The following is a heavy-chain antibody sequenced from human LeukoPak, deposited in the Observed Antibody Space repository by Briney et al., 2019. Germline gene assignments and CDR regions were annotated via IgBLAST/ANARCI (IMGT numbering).Heavy chain of an antibody. Sequence: GGSLRLSCAASGFTFSGSAMHWVRQASGKGLEWVGRIRSKANSYATAYAASVKGRFTISRDDSKNTAYLQMNSLKTEDTAMYYCTTTPHYYDHNGDDYWGQGALVTVSS. CDR1: GFTFSGSA. CDR3: TTTPHYYDHNGDDY. D-gene: IGHD3-16*01. J-gene: IGHJ4*02. V-gene: IGHV3-73*01. CDR2: IRSKANSYAT.